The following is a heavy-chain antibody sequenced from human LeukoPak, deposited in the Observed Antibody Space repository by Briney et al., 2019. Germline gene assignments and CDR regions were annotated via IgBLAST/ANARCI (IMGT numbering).Heavy chain of an antibody. CDR3: AKGLDSRRELAPFDY. J-gene: IGHJ4*02. Sequence: GGSLRLSCAASGFTFSSYGMHWVRQAPGKGLEWVAVISYDGTNKYYADSVRGRFTISRNNSKNTLYLQMNSLRAEDTAVYYCAKGLDSRRELAPFDYWGQGTLVTVSS. CDR1: GFTFSSYG. D-gene: IGHD1-26*01. V-gene: IGHV3-30*18. CDR2: ISYDGTNK.